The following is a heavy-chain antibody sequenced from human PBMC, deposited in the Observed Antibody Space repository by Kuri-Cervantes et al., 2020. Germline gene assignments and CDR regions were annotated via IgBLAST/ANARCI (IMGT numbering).Heavy chain of an antibody. CDR3: ARAAGTGYYDY. Sequence: ESLKISCTVSGGSVSSGSYYWSWIRQHPGRGLEWIGYIYYSGSTNYSPSLKSRVTISVDMSKNQFSLKLTSVTAADTAVYYCARAAGTGYYDYWGQGTLVTVSS. V-gene: IGHV4-61*01. CDR1: GGSVSSGSYY. CDR2: IYYSGST. J-gene: IGHJ4*02. D-gene: IGHD3-9*01.